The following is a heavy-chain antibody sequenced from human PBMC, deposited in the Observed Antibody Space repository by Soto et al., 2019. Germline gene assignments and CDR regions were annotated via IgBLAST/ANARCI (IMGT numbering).Heavy chain of an antibody. V-gene: IGHV3-23*01. CDR2: VSGSGDTS. J-gene: IGHJ4*02. Sequence: PGGSLRLSCAASGFTFSSYAMSWVRQAPGKGLEWVSTVSGSGDTSYYAQSVKGRFTISRDNSKNTLYLQMNSLRAEDTAVYYCAKNPGYYYDSTGYHFDYWGQGTLVTVSS. D-gene: IGHD3-22*01. CDR3: AKNPGYYYDSTGYHFDY. CDR1: GFTFSSYA.